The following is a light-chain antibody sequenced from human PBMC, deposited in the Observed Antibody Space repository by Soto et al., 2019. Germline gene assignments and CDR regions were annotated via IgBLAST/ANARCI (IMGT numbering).Light chain of an antibody. CDR3: CSYTTSNTRQIV. J-gene: IGLJ1*01. Sequence: QSVLTQPASVSGSPGQSLTISCTCTSSDVGGYNYVSWYQHHPGKAPKLMIYDVSNRPSGVSNRFSGSKSGNTASLTISGLQPEDEADYYCCSYTTSNTRQIVFGTGTKVTVL. CDR1: SSDVGGYNY. V-gene: IGLV2-14*03. CDR2: DVS.